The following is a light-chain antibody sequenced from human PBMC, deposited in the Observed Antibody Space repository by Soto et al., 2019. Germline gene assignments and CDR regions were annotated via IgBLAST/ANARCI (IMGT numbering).Light chain of an antibody. CDR1: QSISSW. CDR3: QQYNSKST. J-gene: IGKJ1*01. Sequence: DIQMTQSPSTMSASVGDSVTITCRASQSISSWLAWYQQKPGKAPKILIYTASNLESGVPSRFRGSGSGTEFTLTITSMKPDDFATYYCQQYNSKSTFGQGTKVDIK. V-gene: IGKV1-5*03. CDR2: TAS.